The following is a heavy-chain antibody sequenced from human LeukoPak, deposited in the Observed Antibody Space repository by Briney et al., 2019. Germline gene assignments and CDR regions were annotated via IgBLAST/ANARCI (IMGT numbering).Heavy chain of an antibody. Sequence: GGSLRLSCAASGFTFSSYSMNWVRQAPGKGLEWVSSISSSSYIYYADSVKGRFTISRDNAKNSLYLQMNSLRAEDTAVYYCARVCSGSHCGYWGQGTLATVSS. CDR1: GFTFSSYS. CDR3: ARVCSGSHCGY. D-gene: IGHD1-26*01. CDR2: ISSSSYI. J-gene: IGHJ4*02. V-gene: IGHV3-21*01.